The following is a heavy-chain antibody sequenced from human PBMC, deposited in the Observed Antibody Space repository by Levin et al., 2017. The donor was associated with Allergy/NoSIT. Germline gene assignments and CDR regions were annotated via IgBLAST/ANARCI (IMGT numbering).Heavy chain of an antibody. J-gene: IGHJ4*02. Sequence: SCAASGFTFINAWMSWVRRAPGKGLEWVGRIKSKTDGGTTDYAAPVKGRFTISRDDSKNTVFLEMNSLKTEDTAVYYCIKGGIRFVNWGQGTLVTVSS. CDR2: IKSKTDGGTT. CDR1: GFTFINAW. D-gene: IGHD3-16*01. CDR3: IKGGIRFVN. V-gene: IGHV3-15*01.